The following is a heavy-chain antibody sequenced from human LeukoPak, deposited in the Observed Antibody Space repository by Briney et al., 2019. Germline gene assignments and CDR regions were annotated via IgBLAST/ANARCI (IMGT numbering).Heavy chain of an antibody. V-gene: IGHV3-30*01. CDR3: ARDGAARYYYYMDV. CDR1: GFTFSSYA. D-gene: IGHD6-6*01. CDR2: ISYDGSNK. J-gene: IGHJ6*03. Sequence: GGSLRLSCAASGFTFSSYAMHRVLQAPGRGLEWVAVISYDGSNKYYADSVKGRFTISRDNSKNTLYLQMNSLRAEDTAVYYCARDGAARYYYYMDVWGKGTTVTVSS.